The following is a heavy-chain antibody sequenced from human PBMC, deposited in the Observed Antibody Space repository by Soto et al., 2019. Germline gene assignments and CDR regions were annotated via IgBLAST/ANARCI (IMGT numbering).Heavy chain of an antibody. Sequence: QVQLQQWGAGLFKPSETLSLTCAVYVGSFRGYYWTWIRQSPGKGLEWIGEINHGGSTNCNPSLKSRVTMSVDRSKNQFSLKLSSVTAADTAVYYCARRVVPGLDIWGQGTMVTLSS. CDR3: ARRVVPGLDI. CDR1: VGSFRGYY. J-gene: IGHJ3*02. D-gene: IGHD2-2*01. V-gene: IGHV4-34*01. CDR2: INHGGST.